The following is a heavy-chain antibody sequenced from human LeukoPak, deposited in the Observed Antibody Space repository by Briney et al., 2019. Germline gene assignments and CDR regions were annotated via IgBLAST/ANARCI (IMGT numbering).Heavy chain of an antibody. J-gene: IGHJ4*02. Sequence: GGSLRLSCAASGFTVSSNYMSWVRQAPGKGLAWVSVIYSGGSTYYADSVKGRFTISRGNSKNTLYLQMNSLRAEDTAVYYCARVEGYCSGGSCYFGYFVYWGQGTLVTVSS. D-gene: IGHD2-15*01. CDR3: ARVEGYCSGGSCYFGYFVY. CDR2: IYSGGST. V-gene: IGHV3-66*01. CDR1: GFTVSSNY.